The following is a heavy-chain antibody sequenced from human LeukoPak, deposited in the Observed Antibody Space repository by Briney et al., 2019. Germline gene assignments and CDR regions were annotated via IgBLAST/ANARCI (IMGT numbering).Heavy chain of an antibody. CDR3: ARLPGIAAATDY. V-gene: IGHV5-51*01. D-gene: IGHD6-13*01. Sequence: GESLKISCKGSGYSFTSYWIGWVRQMPGEGLEWMGIIYPGDSDTRYIPSFQGQVTISADKSISTAYLQWSRLNASDAAMYYCARLPGIAAATDYWGQGTLVTVSS. J-gene: IGHJ4*02. CDR1: GYSFTSYW. CDR2: IYPGDSDT.